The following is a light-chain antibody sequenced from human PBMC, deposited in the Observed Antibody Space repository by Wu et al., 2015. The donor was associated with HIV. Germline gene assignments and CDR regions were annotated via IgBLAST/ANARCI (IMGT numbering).Light chain of an antibody. V-gene: IGKV3-15*01. J-gene: IGKJ2*03. Sequence: EIVMTLSPATLSVSPGERATLSCRASESVRNNLAWYQQKPGQAPRLLIYDASTRATGIPARFSGSGSGTEFTLTISSLQSEDFAVYYCQQYESWPPYSFDQGTKLEIK. CDR1: ESVRNN. CDR3: QQYESWPPYS. CDR2: DAS.